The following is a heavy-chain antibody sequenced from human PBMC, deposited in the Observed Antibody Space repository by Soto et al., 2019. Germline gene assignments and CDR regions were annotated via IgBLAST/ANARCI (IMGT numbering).Heavy chain of an antibody. Sequence: SETLSLTCTVSGGSISSSSYYWGWIRQPPGKGLEWIGSIYYSGSTYYNPSLKSRVTISVDTSKNQFSLKLSSVTAADTAVYYCAHCGIQLWINWFDPWGQGTLVTVSS. CDR3: AHCGIQLWINWFDP. V-gene: IGHV4-39*01. CDR1: GGSISSSSYY. D-gene: IGHD5-18*01. J-gene: IGHJ5*02. CDR2: IYYSGST.